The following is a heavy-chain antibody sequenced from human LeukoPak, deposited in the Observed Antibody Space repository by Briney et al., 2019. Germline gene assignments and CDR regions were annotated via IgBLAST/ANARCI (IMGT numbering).Heavy chain of an antibody. CDR3: ARDLMGIAYRGAFYY. Sequence: GGSLRLSCAASGFTFSSYAVHWVRQAPGKGLEWVANIKQDGSEKDYVDSVKGRFTISRDNAKNSLYLQMNSLRAEDTAVYYCARDLMGIAYRGAFYYWGQGTLVTVSS. CDR1: GFTFSSYA. V-gene: IGHV3-7*03. CDR2: IKQDGSEK. D-gene: IGHD6-13*01. J-gene: IGHJ4*02.